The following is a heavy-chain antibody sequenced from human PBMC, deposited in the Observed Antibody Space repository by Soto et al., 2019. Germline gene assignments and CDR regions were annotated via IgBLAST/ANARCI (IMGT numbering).Heavy chain of an antibody. J-gene: IGHJ5*02. CDR3: AKDLKGVATENWFDP. CDR1: GFTFTSSA. D-gene: IGHD5-12*01. CDR2: ISGSGGST. Sequence: SPRLSCAASGFTFTSSAMSCVRQAPGTGLEWVSAISGSGGSTYYADSVKGRFTISRDNFKNTMYLQMNSLRAEDTAVYYCAKDLKGVATENWFDPWGQGTLVTVSS. V-gene: IGHV3-23*01.